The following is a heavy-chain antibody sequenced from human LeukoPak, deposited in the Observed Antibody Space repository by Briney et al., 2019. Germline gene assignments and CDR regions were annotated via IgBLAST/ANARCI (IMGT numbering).Heavy chain of an antibody. J-gene: IGHJ3*02. CDR2: IRSKAFGGTI. CDR3: TRARQLRHFDWIPGGGEHDGFDI. V-gene: IGHV3-49*04. D-gene: IGHD3-9*01. Sequence: PGGSLRLSCTTSASSLGDYAMNWVRQAPGKGLEWVGLIRSKAFGGTIEYASPVKGRFTISRDESKSIVYLQMNNLKTEDTAVYFCTRARQLRHFDWIPGGGEHDGFDIWGQGSMVTVS. CDR1: ASSLGDYA.